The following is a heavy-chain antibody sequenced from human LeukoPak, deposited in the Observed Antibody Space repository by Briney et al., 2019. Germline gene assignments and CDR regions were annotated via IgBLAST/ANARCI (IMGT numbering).Heavy chain of an antibody. CDR3: ARVLLITAGGPIDY. CDR1: GFTFSSYS. J-gene: IGHJ4*02. D-gene: IGHD6-13*01. CDR2: ISSSSSYI. V-gene: IGHV3-21*01. Sequence: GGSLRLSCAASGFTFSSYSMNWVRQAPGKGLEWVSSISSSSSYIYCADSVKGRFTISRDNAKNSLYLQMNSLRAEDTAVYYCARVLLITAGGPIDYWGQGTLVTVSS.